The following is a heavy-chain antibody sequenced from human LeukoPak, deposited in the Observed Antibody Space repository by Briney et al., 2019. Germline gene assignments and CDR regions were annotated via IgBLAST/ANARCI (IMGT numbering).Heavy chain of an antibody. CDR2: INHSGST. V-gene: IGHV4-34*01. J-gene: IGHJ6*03. CDR1: GGSFSGYY. Sequence: PSETLSLTCAVYGGSFSGYYWSWIRQPPGKGLEWIGEINHSGSTNYSPSLKSRVTISVDTSKNQFSLKLSSVTAADTAVYYCARLGDTAMENMDVWGKGTTVTISS. D-gene: IGHD5-18*01. CDR3: ARLGDTAMENMDV.